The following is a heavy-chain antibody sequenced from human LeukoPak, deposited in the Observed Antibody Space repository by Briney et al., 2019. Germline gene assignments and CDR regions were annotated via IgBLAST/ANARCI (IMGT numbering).Heavy chain of an antibody. CDR1: GVSISNYY. D-gene: IGHD4-11*01. J-gene: IGHJ5*02. V-gene: IGHV4-4*07. CDR3: ATDLMTTPYNWFDP. CDR2: IHTSGSS. Sequence: SETLSLTCTVSGVSISNYYCSWIRQPAGKGLEWIGRIHTSGSSVYNPSFKSRVTVSVDTSKNQFSLRLSSVTAADTAMYYCATDLMTTPYNWFDPWGQGTLVTVSS.